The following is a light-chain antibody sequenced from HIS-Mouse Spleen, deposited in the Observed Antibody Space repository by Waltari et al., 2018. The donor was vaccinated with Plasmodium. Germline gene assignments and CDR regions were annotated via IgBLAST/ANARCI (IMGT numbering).Light chain of an antibody. CDR1: SSDGGCHNL. CDR2: EGS. Sequence: QSALTQPASVSASPGQPLTISSTGTSSDGGCHNLVSCYQQHPGKAPKLMIYEGSKRPSGVSNRFSGSKSGNTASLTISGLQAEDEADYYCCSYAGSSTYVFGTGTKVTVL. J-gene: IGLJ1*01. CDR3: CSYAGSSTYV. V-gene: IGLV2-23*01.